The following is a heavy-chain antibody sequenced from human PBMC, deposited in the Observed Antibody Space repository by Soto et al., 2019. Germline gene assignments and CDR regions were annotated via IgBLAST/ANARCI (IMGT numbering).Heavy chain of an antibody. D-gene: IGHD3-10*01. V-gene: IGHV3-74*01. CDR3: ARGIFGSGTANDY. CDR1: GFTFTGSW. Sequence: EVQLVASGGGLVQPGGSLRLSCAASGFTFTGSWMHWVRQAPGKGLVWVSRINGDGSGTSYADFVKGRFIISRDDAKNTLFLQMNGLRAEDTAVYYCARGIFGSGTANDYWGQGTLVTVSS. CDR2: INGDGSGT. J-gene: IGHJ4*02.